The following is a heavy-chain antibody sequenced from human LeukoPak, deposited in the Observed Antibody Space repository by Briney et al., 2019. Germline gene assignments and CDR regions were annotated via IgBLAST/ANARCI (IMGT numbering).Heavy chain of an antibody. CDR2: INGRGGST. J-gene: IGHJ4*02. Sequence: GGSLRLSCAASGFTFSNYAMSWVRQAPGKGLEWVSSINGRGGSTYYADSVKGRFTISRDNSKNTLYLQMNSLRAGDTAVYYCAKSRAGGDFDYWGQGTLVTVSS. D-gene: IGHD2-8*02. V-gene: IGHV3-23*01. CDR3: AKSRAGGDFDY. CDR1: GFTFSNYA.